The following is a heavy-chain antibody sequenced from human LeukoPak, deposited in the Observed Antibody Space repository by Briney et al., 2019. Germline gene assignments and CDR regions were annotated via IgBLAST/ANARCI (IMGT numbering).Heavy chain of an antibody. CDR2: ISAYNGNT. D-gene: IGHD3-3*01. CDR3: ARFLEPTIFGVVYYGMDV. Sequence: GASVKVSCKASGYTFTSYGISWVRQAPGQGLEWMGWISAYNGNTNYAQKLQGRVTMTTDTSTSTAYMELRSLRSDDTAVYYCARFLEPTIFGVVYYGMDVWGQGTTVTVSS. J-gene: IGHJ6*02. CDR1: GYTFTSYG. V-gene: IGHV1-18*04.